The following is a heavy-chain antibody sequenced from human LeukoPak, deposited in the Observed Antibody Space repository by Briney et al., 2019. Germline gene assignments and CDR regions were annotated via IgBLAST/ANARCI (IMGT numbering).Heavy chain of an antibody. CDR2: IIGSGGST. J-gene: IGHJ5*02. V-gene: IGHV3-23*01. D-gene: IGHD1-26*01. CDR1: GLTFSSYA. Sequence: GGSLRLSCAASGLTFSSYAMSWVRQAPGKGLEWVSAIIGSGGSTYYADSVKGRFTISRDNSKNTLYLQMNSLRAEDTAVYYCAKDSGSVYPFHGFDPWGQGTLVTVSS. CDR3: AKDSGSVYPFHGFDP.